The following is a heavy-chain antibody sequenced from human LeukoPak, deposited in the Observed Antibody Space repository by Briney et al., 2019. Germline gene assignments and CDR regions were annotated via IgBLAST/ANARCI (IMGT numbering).Heavy chain of an antibody. D-gene: IGHD2-2*01. J-gene: IGHJ5*02. V-gene: IGHV1-2*02. CDR2: INPDTGGS. CDR1: GYTFTDYY. CDR3: SREYQRLVHNWFEP. Sequence: ASVKVSCKTSGYTFTDYYLHWVRQAPGQGLEWMGWINPDTGGSFSAQKFQGRVTMTRDMSINTAYMELNRLSFDDTAVYYCSREYQRLVHNWFEPWGQGTLVTVSS.